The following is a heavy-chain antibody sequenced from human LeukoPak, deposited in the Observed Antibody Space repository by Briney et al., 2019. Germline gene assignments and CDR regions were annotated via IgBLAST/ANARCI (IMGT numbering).Heavy chain of an antibody. Sequence: PGGSLRLPCAASGFTFSSYWMSWVRQAPGKGLEWVANIKQDGSEKYYVDSVKGRFTISRDNAKNSLYLQMNSLRAEDTAVYYCAREGSPYGDYFDYWGQGTLVTVSS. CDR2: IKQDGSEK. V-gene: IGHV3-7*01. D-gene: IGHD4-17*01. CDR1: GFTFSSYW. J-gene: IGHJ4*02. CDR3: AREGSPYGDYFDY.